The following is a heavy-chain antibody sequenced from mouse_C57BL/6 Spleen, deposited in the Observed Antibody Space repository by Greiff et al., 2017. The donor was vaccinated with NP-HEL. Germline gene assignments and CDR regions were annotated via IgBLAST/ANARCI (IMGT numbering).Heavy chain of an antibody. V-gene: IGHV1-81*01. J-gene: IGHJ1*03. D-gene: IGHD1-1*01. CDR2: IYARSGKT. CDR3: AREGGVYYRDWYFDV. CDR1: GYTFRDYG. Sequence: QVQLKQSGPELARPGASVKVSCKASGYTFRDYGISWMKQRTGQGLEWIGEIYARSGKTYYNEKFKGKATLTADKSSSTAFMEFRSLTSEDSAVYFCAREGGVYYRDWYFDVWGTGTTVTVSS.